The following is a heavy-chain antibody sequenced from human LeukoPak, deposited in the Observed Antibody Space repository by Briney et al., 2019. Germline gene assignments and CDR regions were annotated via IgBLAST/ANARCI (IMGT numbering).Heavy chain of an antibody. CDR1: GFTVSSNY. CDR3: AREWDSYENAFDI. Sequence: GGSLTLSCAASGFTVSSNYMSWVRQAPGKGLEWVSVIYSGGSTYYADSVKGRFTIPRDNSKNTLYLQMNSLRAEDTAVYYCAREWDSYENAFDIWGQGTMVTVSS. V-gene: IGHV3-66*01. CDR2: IYSGGST. J-gene: IGHJ3*02. D-gene: IGHD3-22*01.